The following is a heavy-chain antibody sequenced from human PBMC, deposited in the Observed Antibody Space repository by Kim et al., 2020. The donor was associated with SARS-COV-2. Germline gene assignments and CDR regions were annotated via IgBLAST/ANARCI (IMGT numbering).Heavy chain of an antibody. Sequence: SGPTLVNPTQTLTLTCSFSGFSLTTRGMCVSWIRQPPGKALEWLARIDWDNDKYYRKSLKTRLTISKDTSKNQVVLTMTNVDPVDTATYYCARTHNAGGGTTVTASKAYWFGPWGQGTLVTVAS. CDR1: GFSLTTRGMC. CDR2: IDWDNDK. D-gene: IGHD4-17*01. J-gene: IGHJ5*02. V-gene: IGHV2-70*11. CDR3: ARTHNAGGGTTVTASKAYWFGP.